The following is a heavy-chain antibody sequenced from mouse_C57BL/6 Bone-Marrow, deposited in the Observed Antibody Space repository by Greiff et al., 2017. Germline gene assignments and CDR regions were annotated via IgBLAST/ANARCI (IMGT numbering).Heavy chain of an antibody. CDR2: INPNNGGT. Sequence: VQLQQSGPELVKPGASVKMSCKASGYTFTDYNMHWVKQSHGKSLEWIGYINPNNGGTSYNQKFKGKATLTVNKSSSTAYMELRSLTSEDSAVYYCASEGDDYDRLYYCDYWGQGTTLTVSA. CDR3: ASEGDDYDRLYYCDY. D-gene: IGHD2-4*01. V-gene: IGHV1-22*01. J-gene: IGHJ2*01. CDR1: GYTFTDYN.